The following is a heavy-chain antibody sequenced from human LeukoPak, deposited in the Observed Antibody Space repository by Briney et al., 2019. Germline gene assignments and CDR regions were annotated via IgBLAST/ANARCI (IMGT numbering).Heavy chain of an antibody. J-gene: IGHJ5*02. Sequence: GGSLRLSCAASGFTFSSYSMNWVRQAPGKGLEWASSISSSSSYIYYADSVKGRFTISRDNAKNSLYLQMNSLRAEDTAVYYCAREDYGDKFDPWGQGTLVTVSS. V-gene: IGHV3-21*01. CDR3: AREDYGDKFDP. D-gene: IGHD4-17*01. CDR1: GFTFSSYS. CDR2: ISSSSSYI.